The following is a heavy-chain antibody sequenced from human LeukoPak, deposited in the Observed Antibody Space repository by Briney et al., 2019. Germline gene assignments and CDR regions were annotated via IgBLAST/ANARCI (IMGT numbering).Heavy chain of an antibody. D-gene: IGHD3-10*01. CDR3: ASFERSGSYGDHFDY. CDR1: GFTFSSNY. J-gene: IGHJ4*02. Sequence: GGSLRLSCAASGFTFSSNYMSWVRQAPGKGLEWVSVIYSGGSTYYADSAKGRFTISRDNSKNTLYLQMNSLRAEDTAVYYCASFERSGSYGDHFDYWGQGTLVTVSS. CDR2: IYSGGST. V-gene: IGHV3-53*01.